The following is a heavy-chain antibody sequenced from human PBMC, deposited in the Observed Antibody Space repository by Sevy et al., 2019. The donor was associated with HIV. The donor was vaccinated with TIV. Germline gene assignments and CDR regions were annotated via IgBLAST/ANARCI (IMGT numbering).Heavy chain of an antibody. J-gene: IGHJ3*02. Sequence: GGSLRLSCAASGFTFSNAWMSWVRQAPGKGLEWFGRIKSKTDGGTTDYAAPVKGRFTISRDDSKDTLYLQMNSLKTEETAVYYCTTDLSPVAFDIWGQGTMVTVSS. CDR2: IKSKTDGGTT. V-gene: IGHV3-15*01. CDR3: TTDLSPVAFDI. D-gene: IGHD3-3*02. CDR1: GFTFSNAW.